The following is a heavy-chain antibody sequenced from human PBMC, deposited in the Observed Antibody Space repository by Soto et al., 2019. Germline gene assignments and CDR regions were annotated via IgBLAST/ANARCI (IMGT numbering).Heavy chain of an antibody. CDR3: AKDRVPYSDYGRYFDL. D-gene: IGHD4-17*01. Sequence: EVQLVESGGGLVQPGGSLRLSCAASGFTVSTYWMHWVRPDPGKGLMWVSRISPDGSTTTYADPVRGRFTISRDTAENTLYLQMNSLRVEDTAVYYCAKDRVPYSDYGRYFDLWGRGTLVTVSS. CDR1: GFTVSTYW. CDR2: ISPDGSTT. V-gene: IGHV3-74*01. J-gene: IGHJ2*01.